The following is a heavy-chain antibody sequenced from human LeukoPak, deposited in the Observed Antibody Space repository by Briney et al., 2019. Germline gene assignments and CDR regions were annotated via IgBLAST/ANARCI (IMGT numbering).Heavy chain of an antibody. CDR2: INHSEST. D-gene: IGHD3-3*01. J-gene: IGHJ5*02. CDR1: GGSFSGYY. V-gene: IGHV4-34*01. CDR3: ARGSSDFWSGYYRRCWFDP. Sequence: SETLSLTCAVYGGSFSGYYWSWIRQPPGKGLEWIGEINHSESTNYNPSLKSRVTISVDTSKNQFSLKLSSVTAADTAVYYCARGSSDFWSGYYRRCWFDPWGQGTLVTVSS.